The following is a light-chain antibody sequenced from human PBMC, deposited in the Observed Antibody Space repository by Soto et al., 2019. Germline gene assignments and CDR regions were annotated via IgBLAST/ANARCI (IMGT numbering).Light chain of an antibody. CDR2: AAS. CDR3: QQSYSTLFS. V-gene: IGKV1-39*01. Sequence: DIQMTQPPSSLSASVGDRVTITCRASQTIIRYLNWYQQKPGRAPNLLIYAASSFQSGVQSRFSGTESWTDFTLTITSLQPDDFANHYCQQSYSTLFSFGRGTKVDIK. CDR1: QTIIRY. J-gene: IGKJ3*01.